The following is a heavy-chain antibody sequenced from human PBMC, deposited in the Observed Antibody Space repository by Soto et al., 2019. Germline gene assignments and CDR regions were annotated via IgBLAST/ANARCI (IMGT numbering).Heavy chain of an antibody. CDR3: ARDPTDDYGDYRSGQGQDY. Sequence: EVQLVESGGGLVKPGGSLRLSCAASGFTFSSYSMNWVRQAPGKGLKWVSSISSSSSYIYYADSVKGRFTISRDNAKNSLYLQMNSLRAEDTAVYYCARDPTDDYGDYRSGQGQDYWGQGTLVTVSS. V-gene: IGHV3-21*01. J-gene: IGHJ4*02. CDR2: ISSSSSYI. CDR1: GFTFSSYS. D-gene: IGHD4-17*01.